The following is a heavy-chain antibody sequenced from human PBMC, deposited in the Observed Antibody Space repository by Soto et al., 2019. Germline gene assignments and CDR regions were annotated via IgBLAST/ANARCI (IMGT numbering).Heavy chain of an antibody. CDR2: ISGSGGST. CDR3: AKGRGYCSGGSCSADAFDI. CDR1: GFTFSSYA. D-gene: IGHD2-15*01. V-gene: IGHV3-23*01. J-gene: IGHJ3*02. Sequence: GGSLRLSCAASGFTFSSYAMSWVRQAPGKGLEWVSAISGSGGSTYYADSVKGRFTNSRANSKNTLYLQMNSLRAEDTAVYYCAKGRGYCSGGSCSADAFDIWGQGTMVTVSS.